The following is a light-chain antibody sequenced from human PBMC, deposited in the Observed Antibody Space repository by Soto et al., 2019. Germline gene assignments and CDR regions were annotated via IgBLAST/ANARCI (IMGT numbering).Light chain of an antibody. V-gene: IGKV3-15*01. Sequence: EIALTKSPGTLSWSAGERATLSCRASQSVSSNYLAWCQQRPGQSPRLLIFGASIRAAGIPARFSGSGSGTEFTLTIDSLQSEDFALYNCQQYLNWPGTFGQGTKV. CDR2: GAS. CDR1: QSVSSN. CDR3: QQYLNWPGT. J-gene: IGKJ1*01.